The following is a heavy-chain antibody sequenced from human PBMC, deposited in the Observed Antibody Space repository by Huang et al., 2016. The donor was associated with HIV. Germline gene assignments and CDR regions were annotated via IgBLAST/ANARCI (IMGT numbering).Heavy chain of an antibody. CDR1: TFNFGAYW. CDR3: ATKTAAMDI. J-gene: IGHJ6*02. CDR2: IKQDEIEK. D-gene: IGHD1-7*01. V-gene: IGHV3-7*01. Sequence: VESGGRLVQPGGSIRLSCVGSTFNFGAYWMSWVRQSPGKGLEWVANIKQDEIEKYYVESVKGRFNISRDNAKKVLFLEMNNVRVEDTATYYCATKTAAMDIWGQGTTVTVS.